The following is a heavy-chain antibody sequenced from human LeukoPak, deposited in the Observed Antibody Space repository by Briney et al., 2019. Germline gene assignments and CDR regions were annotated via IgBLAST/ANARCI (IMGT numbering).Heavy chain of an antibody. CDR3: AKASRITMVRGALDY. CDR1: GFTFSSYA. V-gene: IGHV3-23*01. Sequence: GGSLRLSCAASGFTFSSYAMSWVRQAPGKGLEWVSAISGSGGSTYYADSVKGRFTISRDNSKNTLYLQMNSLRAEDTAVYYCAKASRITMVRGALDYWGQGTLVTVSS. CDR2: ISGSGGST. D-gene: IGHD3-10*01. J-gene: IGHJ4*02.